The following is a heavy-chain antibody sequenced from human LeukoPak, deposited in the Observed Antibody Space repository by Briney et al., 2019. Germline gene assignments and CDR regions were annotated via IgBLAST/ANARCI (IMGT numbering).Heavy chain of an antibody. J-gene: IGHJ5*02. Sequence: PGGSLRLSCAASGFTFSSYAMSWVRQAPGKGLEWVSAISGSGGSTYYANSVKGRFTISRDNSKNTLYLQMNSLRAEDTAVYYCAKAIGTVPAARINWFDPWGQGTLVTVSS. D-gene: IGHD2-2*01. CDR1: GFTFSSYA. V-gene: IGHV3-23*01. CDR2: ISGSGGST. CDR3: AKAIGTVPAARINWFDP.